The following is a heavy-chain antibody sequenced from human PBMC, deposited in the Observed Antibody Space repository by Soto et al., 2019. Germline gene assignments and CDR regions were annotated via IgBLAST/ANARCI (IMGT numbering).Heavy chain of an antibody. V-gene: IGHV3-23*01. D-gene: IGHD2-15*01. CDR2: ISGSGGST. J-gene: IGHJ4*02. Sequence: GGSLRLSCAASGFTFSSYAMSWVRQAPGKGLEWVSAISGSGGSTYYADSVKGRFTISRDNSKNTLYLQMNSLRAEDTAVYYCAKAEDCSGGSCYSAPFDYWGQGTLVTVSS. CDR1: GFTFSSYA. CDR3: AKAEDCSGGSCYSAPFDY.